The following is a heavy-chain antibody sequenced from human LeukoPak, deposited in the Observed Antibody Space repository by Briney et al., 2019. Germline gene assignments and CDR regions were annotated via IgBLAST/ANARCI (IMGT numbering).Heavy chain of an antibody. Sequence: KTGGSLRLSCAASGFTFSSYSMNWVRQAPGKGLEWVSYISSSSSYIYYADSVKGRFTISRDNAKNSLYLQMNSLRAEDTAVYYCARDTHHWRGVGRQVYGMDVWGQGTTVTVSS. J-gene: IGHJ6*02. CDR2: ISSSSSYI. CDR3: ARDTHHWRGVGRQVYGMDV. D-gene: IGHD3-3*01. CDR1: GFTFSSYS. V-gene: IGHV3-21*01.